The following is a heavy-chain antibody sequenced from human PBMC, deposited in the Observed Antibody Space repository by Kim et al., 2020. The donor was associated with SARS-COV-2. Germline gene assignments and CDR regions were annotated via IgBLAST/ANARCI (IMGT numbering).Heavy chain of an antibody. J-gene: IGHJ6*02. Sequence: ASVKVSCKASGYTFTSYAMHWVRQAPGQRLEWMGWINAGNGNTKYSQKFQGRVTITRDTSASTAYMELSSLRSEDTAVYYCARGLVRRFRLDVLGQGTTVTVSS. CDR1: GYTFTSYA. D-gene: IGHD3-10*01. V-gene: IGHV1-3*01. CDR3: ARGLVRRFRLDV. CDR2: INAGNGNT.